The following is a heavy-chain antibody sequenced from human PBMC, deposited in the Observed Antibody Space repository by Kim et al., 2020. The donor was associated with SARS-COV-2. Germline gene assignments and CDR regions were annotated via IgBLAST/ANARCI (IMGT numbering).Heavy chain of an antibody. CDR3: ARHRSAAAGLYYYYYGMDV. CDR1: GGSISSSCYY. J-gene: IGHJ6*02. D-gene: IGHD6-13*01. V-gene: IGHV4-39*01. Sequence: SETLSLTCTVSGGSISSSCYYWGRNRQPTGMGLVWIVCIYYSGSTNSNLTRKSRVTISVDTSKNQFTLKLSSVTAADTAVYYCARHRSAAAGLYYYYYGMDVWGQGTTVTVSS. CDR2: IYYSGST.